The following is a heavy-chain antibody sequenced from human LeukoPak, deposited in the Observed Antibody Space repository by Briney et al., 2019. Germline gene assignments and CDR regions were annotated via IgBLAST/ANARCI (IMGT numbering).Heavy chain of an antibody. V-gene: IGHV4-59*08. D-gene: IGHD1-14*01. Sequence: SETLSLTCTVSRGSISSDHWSWIRQPPGKGLEWIGYIYNSGNTKYNPSLKSRITMSVDTSKNQFSLKVTSVTAADTAVYYCARHISGPYYFDYWGQGTLVTVSS. CDR3: ARHISGPYYFDY. J-gene: IGHJ4*02. CDR2: IYNSGNT. CDR1: RGSISSDH.